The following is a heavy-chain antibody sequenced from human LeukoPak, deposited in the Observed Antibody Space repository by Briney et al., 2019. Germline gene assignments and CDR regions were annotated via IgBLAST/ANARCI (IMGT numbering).Heavy chain of an antibody. CDR2: LNQDGSEK. J-gene: IGHJ4*02. Sequence: GGSLRLSCAASGFTFGAYWMTWVRQAPGKGLEWVANLNQDGSEKYYVDSVKGRFTISRDNSKNTVYLEMNSLRVEDTAVYYCARDRDYWGQGSLVTVSS. CDR1: GFTFGAYW. V-gene: IGHV3-7*01. CDR3: ARDRDY.